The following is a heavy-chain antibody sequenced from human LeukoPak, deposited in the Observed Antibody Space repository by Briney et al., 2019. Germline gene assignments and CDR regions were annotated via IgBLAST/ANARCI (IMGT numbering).Heavy chain of an antibody. CDR3: ARHLGMYYYDSSGYWSFDY. J-gene: IGHJ4*02. CDR2: IYYSGST. CDR1: GGSISGSSYY. Sequence: SETLSLTCTVSGGSISGSSYYWGWIRQPPGKGLEWIGSIYYSGSTHYNPSLKSRVTISVDTSKNQFSLKLSSVTAADTAVYYCARHLGMYYYDSSGYWSFDYWGQGTLVTVSS. V-gene: IGHV4-39*01. D-gene: IGHD3-22*01.